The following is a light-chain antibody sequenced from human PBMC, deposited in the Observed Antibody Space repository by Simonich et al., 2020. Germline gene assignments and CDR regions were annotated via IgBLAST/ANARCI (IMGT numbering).Light chain of an antibody. CDR1: QRVLYSSNNKHY. CDR3: QQYYSTSWT. J-gene: IGKJ1*01. CDR2: WAS. Sequence: DIVMTQSPDSLAVSLGERATINCKSSQRVLYSSNNKHYLAWYQQKPGQTPKLLSYWASTRESGVPDRFSGSGSGTDFTLTISSLQAEDVAVYYCQQYYSTSWTFGQGTKVEIK. V-gene: IGKV4-1*01.